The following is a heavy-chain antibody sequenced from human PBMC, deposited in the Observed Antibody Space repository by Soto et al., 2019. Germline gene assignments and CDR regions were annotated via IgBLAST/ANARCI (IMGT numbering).Heavy chain of an antibody. Sequence: SETLSLTCAVYGGSFSGYYWSWIRQPPGKGLEWIGEINHSGSTNYNPSPKSRVTISVDTSKNQFSLKLSSVTAADTAVYYCARGSGWYPYYYYYGMDVWGQGTTVTVSS. D-gene: IGHD6-19*01. CDR3: ARGSGWYPYYYYYGMDV. J-gene: IGHJ6*02. CDR1: GGSFSGYY. CDR2: INHSGST. V-gene: IGHV4-34*01.